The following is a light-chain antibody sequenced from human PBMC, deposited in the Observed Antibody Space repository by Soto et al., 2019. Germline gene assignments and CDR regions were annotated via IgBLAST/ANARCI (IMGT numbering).Light chain of an antibody. CDR2: GAF. CDR3: QQYNNWPPL. V-gene: IGKV3-15*01. CDR1: QSLSTD. Sequence: EIVMTQSPATLSVSPGERATLSCRASQSLSTDLAWYQQKPGQSPRLLIYGAFTRATGIPARFSGSGSGTEFTLTISSLQFEDFAVYYCQQYNNWPPLFGQGTKLEIK. J-gene: IGKJ2*01.